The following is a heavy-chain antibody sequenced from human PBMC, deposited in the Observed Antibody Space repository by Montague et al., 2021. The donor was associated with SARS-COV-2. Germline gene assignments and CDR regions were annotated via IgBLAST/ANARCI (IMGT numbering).Heavy chain of an antibody. CDR3: ARLTTSGSIA. Sequence: SETLSLTCTVSGGSINNTRYYWGWIRQPPGKGLEWIGSIFYRGNTHYNASLKSRVTVSVDTSKNQFSMNLTSVTAADTALYYCARLTTSGSIAWGQGTLVTVSS. CDR1: GGSINNTRYY. CDR2: IFYRGNT. J-gene: IGHJ5*02. D-gene: IGHD6-19*01. V-gene: IGHV4-39*01.